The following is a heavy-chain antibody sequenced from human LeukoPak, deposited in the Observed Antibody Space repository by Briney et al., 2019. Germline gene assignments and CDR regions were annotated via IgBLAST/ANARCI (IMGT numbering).Heavy chain of an antibody. CDR2: ISDSGRDT. CDR3: ATKYSGLSPFYY. V-gene: IGHV3-23*01. Sequence: GGSLRLSCAASGFSFRSFAMSWVRQAPGKGLERVAGISDSGRDTRYADSVKGRFTISRDNSRDTLYLQVNNLRDDDSAIYYCATKYSGLSPFYYWGQGTLVTVSS. J-gene: IGHJ4*02. CDR1: GFSFRSFA. D-gene: IGHD2-21*01.